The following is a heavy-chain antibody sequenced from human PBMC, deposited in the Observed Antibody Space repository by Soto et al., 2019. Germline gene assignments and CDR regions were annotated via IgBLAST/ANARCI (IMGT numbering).Heavy chain of an antibody. D-gene: IGHD3-16*01. CDR1: GGTFSSYT. CDR2: IIPILGIA. J-gene: IGHJ4*02. V-gene: IGHV1-69*04. Sequence: SVKVSCKASGGTFSSYTISWVRQAPGQGLEWMGRIIPILGIANYAQKFQGRVTITADKSTSTAYMELSSLRSEDTAVYYCAREPRTSLTPTPVGVFAYWGQGTLVTVSS. CDR3: AREPRTSLTPTPVGVFAY.